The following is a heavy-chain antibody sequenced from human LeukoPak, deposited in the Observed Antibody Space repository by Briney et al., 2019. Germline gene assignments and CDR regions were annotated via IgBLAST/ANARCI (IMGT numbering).Heavy chain of an antibody. CDR3: ASGVITIFGVVTDPLDY. CDR2: INPNSGGT. Sequence: ASVNVSCKASGYTFTGYYMHWVRQAPGQGLEWMGWINPNSGGTNYAQKFQGRVTMTRDTSISTAYMELSRLRSDDTAVYYCASGVITIFGVVTDPLDYWGQGTLVTVSS. D-gene: IGHD3-3*01. V-gene: IGHV1-2*02. CDR1: GYTFTGYY. J-gene: IGHJ4*02.